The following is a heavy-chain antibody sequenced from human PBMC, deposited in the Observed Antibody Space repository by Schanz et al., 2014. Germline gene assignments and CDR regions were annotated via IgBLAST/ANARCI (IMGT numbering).Heavy chain of an antibody. Sequence: QVQLQESGPGVVKPSQTLSLTCTVSGGSINSDAFYWTWIRQHPGKGLEWVGYIYYSGSTYYNTSRRSQVPISVAASKNQFYLKLSSVAAADTAVYYCAKTSVLYPWGYFDYWGQGTLVTVSS. CDR2: IYYSGST. CDR1: GGSINSDAFY. J-gene: IGHJ4*02. V-gene: IGHV4-31*01. CDR3: AKTSVLYPWGYFDY. D-gene: IGHD2-8*01.